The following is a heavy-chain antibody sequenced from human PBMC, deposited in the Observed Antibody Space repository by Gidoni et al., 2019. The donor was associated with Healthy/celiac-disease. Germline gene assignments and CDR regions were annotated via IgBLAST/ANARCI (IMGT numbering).Heavy chain of an antibody. Sequence: EVQLVESGGGLVQPGGSLRLSCAASGCTFSSYEMNWVRQAPGKGLEWVSYISSSGSTIYYADSVKGRFTISRDNAKNSLYLQMNSLRAEDTAVYYCARFVDTALGWYFDLWGRGTLVTVSS. J-gene: IGHJ2*01. CDR3: ARFVDTALGWYFDL. CDR2: ISSSGSTI. D-gene: IGHD5-18*01. CDR1: GCTFSSYE. V-gene: IGHV3-48*03.